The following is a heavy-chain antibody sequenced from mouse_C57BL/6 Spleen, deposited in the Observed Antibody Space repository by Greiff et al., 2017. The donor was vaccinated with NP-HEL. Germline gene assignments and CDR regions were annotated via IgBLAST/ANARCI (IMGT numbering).Heavy chain of an antibody. D-gene: IGHD2-5*01. V-gene: IGHV5-17*01. J-gene: IGHJ3*01. CDR1: GFTFSDYG. CDR2: ISSGSSTI. CDR3: ARDYSKGGCAY. Sequence: EVKVVESGGGLVKPGGSLKLSCAASGFTFSDYGMHWVRQAPEKGLEWVAYISSGSSTIYYADTVKGRFTISRDNAKNTLFLQMTSLRSEDTAMYYCARDYSKGGCAYWGQGTLVTVSA.